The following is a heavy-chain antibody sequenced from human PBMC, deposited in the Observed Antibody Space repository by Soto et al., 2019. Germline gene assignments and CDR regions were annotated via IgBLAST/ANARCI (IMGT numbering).Heavy chain of an antibody. CDR1: GGSISSSSYY. J-gene: IGHJ3*02. CDR3: ARRLRYFDWLFLPVAFDI. CDR2: IYYSGST. D-gene: IGHD3-9*01. Sequence: PSETLSLTCTVSGGSISSSSYYWGWIRQPPGKGLEWIGSIYYSGSTYYNPSLKSRVTISVDTSKNQFSLKLSSVTAADTAVYYCARRLRYFDWLFLPVAFDIWGQGTMVTVSS. V-gene: IGHV4-39*01.